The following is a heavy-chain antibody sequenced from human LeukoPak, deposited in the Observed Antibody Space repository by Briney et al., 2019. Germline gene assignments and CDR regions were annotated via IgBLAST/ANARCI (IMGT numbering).Heavy chain of an antibody. CDR2: IYYSGST. D-gene: IGHD3-3*01. Sequence: SETLSLTCTVSGGSISSYYWSWIRQPPGKGLEWIGYIYYSGSTNYNPSLKSRVTISVDTSKNQFSLKLSSVTAADTAVYYCAGTLNYDFWSGYLYYFDYWGQGTLVTVSS. J-gene: IGHJ4*02. CDR3: AGTLNYDFWSGYLYYFDY. V-gene: IGHV4-59*01. CDR1: GGSISSYY.